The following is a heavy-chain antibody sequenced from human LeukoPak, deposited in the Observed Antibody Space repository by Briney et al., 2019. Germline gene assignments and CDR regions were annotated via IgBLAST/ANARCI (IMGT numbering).Heavy chain of an antibody. D-gene: IGHD5-24*01. CDR1: GFTFSDYY. V-gene: IGHV3-23*01. CDR2: ISPNGVIT. CDR3: AKDDAWLQYGD. J-gene: IGHJ4*02. Sequence: GALRLSCAASGFTFSDYYMSWVRQAPGKGLEWVSGISPNGVITYYADSVKGRFTISRDNSKGTVYLQMNSLRPEDTAVYYCAKDDAWLQYGDWGRGTLVTVSS.